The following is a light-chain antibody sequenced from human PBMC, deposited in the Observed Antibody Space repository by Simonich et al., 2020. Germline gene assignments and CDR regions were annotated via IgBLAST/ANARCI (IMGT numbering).Light chain of an antibody. CDR2: WAS. V-gene: IGKV4-1*01. CDR3: QQYYSTPPMYT. Sequence: DIVMTQSPDSLAVSLGERATINCQSSQSGLYSSNNKNYLAWYQQKPGQPPKLLIYWASTRESGVPDRFSGSGSGTDFTLTISSLQAEDVAVYYCQQYYSTPPMYTFGQGTKLEIK. J-gene: IGKJ2*01. CDR1: QSGLYSSNNKNY.